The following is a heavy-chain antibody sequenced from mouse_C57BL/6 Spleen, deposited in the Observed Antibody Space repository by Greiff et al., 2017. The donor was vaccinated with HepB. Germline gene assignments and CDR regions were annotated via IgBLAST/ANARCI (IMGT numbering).Heavy chain of an antibody. CDR2: IYPSDSET. D-gene: IGHD3-2*02. CDR1: GYTFTSYW. Sequence: QVQLQQPGAELVRPGSSVKLSCKASGYTFTSYWMDWVKQRPGQGLEWIGNIYPSDSETHYNQKFKDKATLTVDKSSSTAYMQLSSLTSEDSAVYYCARRKDSSGPWFAYWGQGTLVTVSA. CDR3: ARRKDSSGPWFAY. J-gene: IGHJ3*01. V-gene: IGHV1-61*01.